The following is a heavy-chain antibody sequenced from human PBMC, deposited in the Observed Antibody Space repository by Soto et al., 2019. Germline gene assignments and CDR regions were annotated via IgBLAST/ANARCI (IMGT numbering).Heavy chain of an antibody. CDR2: ISGSGGST. J-gene: IGHJ4*02. V-gene: IGHV3-23*01. CDR3: AKDFWSGYYSPKAIDY. Sequence: WAACGLGIESCALCWARHETKKGLEWVSAISGSGGSTYYADSVKGRFTISRDNSKNTLYLQMNSLRAEDTAVYYCAKDFWSGYYSPKAIDYWGQGTLVTVSS. CDR1: GLGIESCA. D-gene: IGHD3-3*01.